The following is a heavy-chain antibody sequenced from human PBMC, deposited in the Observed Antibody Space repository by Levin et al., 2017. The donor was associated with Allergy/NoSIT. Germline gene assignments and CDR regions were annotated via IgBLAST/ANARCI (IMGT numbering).Heavy chain of an antibody. CDR1: GFTIDDDA. CDR3: TKARVMLFGGVSLDF. J-gene: IGHJ4*02. V-gene: IGHV3-9*01. CDR2: ISWKSGTT. Sequence: GGSLRLSCAASGFTIDDDAIHWVRQPPGKGLEWVSGISWKSGTTAYADSVKGRFTISTDNANQTLYLDMNNLRDDDTALYYCTKARVMLFGGVSLDFWGQGTRVTVSS. D-gene: IGHD3-16*01.